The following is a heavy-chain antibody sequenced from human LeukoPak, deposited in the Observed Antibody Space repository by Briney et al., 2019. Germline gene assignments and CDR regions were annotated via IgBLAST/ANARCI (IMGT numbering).Heavy chain of an antibody. CDR3: ARMVVAALSYYYMDV. D-gene: IGHD2-15*01. J-gene: IGHJ6*03. V-gene: IGHV1-2*02. CDR2: INPNSGGT. CDR1: GYTFTGYY. Sequence: ASVKVSCKASGYTFTGYYMHWVRQAPGQGLEWMGWINPNSGGTNYAQKFQGRVTMTRDTSISTAYMELSRLRSDDTAVYYCARMVVAALSYYYMDVWGKGTTVTVSS.